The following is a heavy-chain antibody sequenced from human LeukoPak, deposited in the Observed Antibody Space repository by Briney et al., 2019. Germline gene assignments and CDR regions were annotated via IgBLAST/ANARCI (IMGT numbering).Heavy chain of an antibody. CDR2: FDPEDGET. CDR1: GYTFTSHD. D-gene: IGHD5-18*01. V-gene: IGHV1-24*01. CDR3: ATVMGYSYGLPFDY. Sequence: ASVKVSFTASGYTFTSHDINWVRQAPGKGLEWMGGFDPEDGETIYAQKFQGRVTMTEDTSTDTAYMELSSLRSEDTAVYYCATVMGYSYGLPFDYWGQGTLVTVSS. J-gene: IGHJ4*02.